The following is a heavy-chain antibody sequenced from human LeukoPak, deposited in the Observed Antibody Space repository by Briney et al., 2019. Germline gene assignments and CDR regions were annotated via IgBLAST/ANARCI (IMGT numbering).Heavy chain of an antibody. CDR2: ISSSSSYI. J-gene: IGHJ3*01. CDR3: ASDHYYDSSGYL. CDR1: GFTFSSYS. V-gene: IGHV3-21*01. Sequence: PGGSLRLSCAVSGFTFSSYSMNWVRQAPGKGLEWVSSISSSSSYIYYADSVKGRFTISRDNAKNSLYLQMNSLRAEDTAVYYCASDHYYDSSGYLWGQGTMVTVSS. D-gene: IGHD3-22*01.